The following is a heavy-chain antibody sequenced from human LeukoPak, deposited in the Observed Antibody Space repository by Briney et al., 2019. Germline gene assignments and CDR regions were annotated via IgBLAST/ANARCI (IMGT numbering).Heavy chain of an antibody. CDR2: ISWYSGNI. Sequence: GGSLRLSCAASGFTFDDYAMHWVRQAPGKGLEWVSSISWYSGNIGYADSVKGRFSISRDNAKNTLYLEMNSLRTDDTALYFCAREVWRRVFYYGVDVWGQGTTVAVSS. J-gene: IGHJ6*02. D-gene: IGHD2-21*01. CDR1: GFTFDDYA. CDR3: AREVWRRVFYYGVDV. V-gene: IGHV3-9*01.